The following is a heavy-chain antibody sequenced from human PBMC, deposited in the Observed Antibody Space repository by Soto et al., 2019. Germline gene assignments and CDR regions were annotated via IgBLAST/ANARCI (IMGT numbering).Heavy chain of an antibody. CDR2: IYYSGST. J-gene: IGHJ5*02. V-gene: IGHV4-59*01. D-gene: IGHD2-2*01. Sequence: SETLSLTCTVSGGSISSYYWSWIRQPPGKGLEWIGYIYYSGSTNYNPSLKSRVTISVDTSKNQFSLKLSSVTAADTAVYYCAAAAMSWFDPWGQGTLVTVSS. CDR1: GGSISSYY. CDR3: AAAAMSWFDP.